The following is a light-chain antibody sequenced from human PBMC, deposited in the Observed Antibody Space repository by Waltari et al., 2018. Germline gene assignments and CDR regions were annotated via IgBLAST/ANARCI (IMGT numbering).Light chain of an antibody. CDR2: GAS. CDR3: QQYYYSPIA. J-gene: IGKJ4*01. Sequence: EIVLTQSPGTLSLSPGERATLPCRASQSVRSSYLAWYQQKPGQAPRLLIYGASSRATGIPDRFSGSGSGTDFTLTISRLEPEDVAVYYCQQYYYSPIAFGGGTKVEI. CDR1: QSVRSSY. V-gene: IGKV3-20*01.